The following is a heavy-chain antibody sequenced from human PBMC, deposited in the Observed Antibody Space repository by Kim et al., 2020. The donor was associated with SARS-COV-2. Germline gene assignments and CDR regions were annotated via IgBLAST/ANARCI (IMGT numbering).Heavy chain of an antibody. CDR3: AREVITPLRYFDY. CDR2: ISSSSSYT. J-gene: IGHJ4*02. Sequence: GGSLRLSCAASGFTFSDYYMSWIRQAPGKGLEWVSYISSSSSYTNYADSVKGRFTISRDNAKNSLYLQMNSLRAEDTAVYYCAREVITPLRYFDYCGQGTLVTVSS. D-gene: IGHD3-22*01. CDR1: GFTFSDYY. V-gene: IGHV3-11*06.